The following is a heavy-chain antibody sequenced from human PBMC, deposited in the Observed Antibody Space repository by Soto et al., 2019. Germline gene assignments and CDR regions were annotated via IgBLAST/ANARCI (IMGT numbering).Heavy chain of an antibody. J-gene: IGHJ4*02. V-gene: IGHV4-59*08. CDR1: GGSSSSYY. Sequence: TSETQALSWTVAGGSSSSYYWSWIRQPPGKGLEWIGYIYYSGSTNYNPSLKSRVTISVDTSKNQFSLKLSSVTAADTAVYYCARQMATVFDYWGQGTLVTVSS. CDR3: ARQMATVFDY. CDR2: IYYSGST. D-gene: IGHD5-12*01.